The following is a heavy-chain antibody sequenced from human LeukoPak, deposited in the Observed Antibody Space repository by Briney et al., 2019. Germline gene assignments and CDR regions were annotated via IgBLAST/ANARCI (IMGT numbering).Heavy chain of an antibody. J-gene: IGHJ4*02. CDR1: GFTFSSYW. D-gene: IGHD3-10*01. CDR3: AKDLYDVGEIDY. Sequence: GGSLRLSCAASGFTFSSYWMSWVRQAPGKGLEWVSTITGSAGNTYYADSVKGRFTISRDNSKKTLYLHMNSLRAEDTAVYYCAKDLYDVGEIDYWGQGTLVTVSS. V-gene: IGHV3-23*01. CDR2: ITGSAGNT.